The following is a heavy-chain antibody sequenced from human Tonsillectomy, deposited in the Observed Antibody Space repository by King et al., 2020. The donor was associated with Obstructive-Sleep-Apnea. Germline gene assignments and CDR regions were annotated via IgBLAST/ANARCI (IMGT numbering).Heavy chain of an antibody. CDR1: GFSFTKHW. CDR3: ARQQRNAAGTDYPDAGLDI. V-gene: IGHV5-51*01. CDR2: IYPGDSDT. D-gene: IGHD3-10*01. J-gene: IGHJ3*02. Sequence: VQLVQSGVEAKKPGESVRVSCTSSGFSFTKHWIAWVRQMPGKGLEWMGIIYPGDSDTRYNPTFQGQVTFSVDRSTNTAFLRWTFLRVSDTAIFYCARQQRNAAGTDYPDAGLDIWGQGTMVIVSS.